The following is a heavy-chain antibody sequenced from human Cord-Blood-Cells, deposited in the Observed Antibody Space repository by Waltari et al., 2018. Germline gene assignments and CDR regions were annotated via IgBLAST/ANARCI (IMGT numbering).Heavy chain of an antibody. J-gene: IGHJ4*02. V-gene: IGHV3-66*01. CDR3: ARDRGIYYFDY. Sequence: EVQLVESGGGLVQPGGSLRLSCAASGFTVSSNYMSWVRQAPGKGLEWVSVIYSGCSTYYADSVKGRFTISRDNSKNTLYLQMNSLRAEDTAVYYCARDRGIYYFDYWGQGTLVTVSS. CDR2: IYSGCST. CDR1: GFTVSSNY.